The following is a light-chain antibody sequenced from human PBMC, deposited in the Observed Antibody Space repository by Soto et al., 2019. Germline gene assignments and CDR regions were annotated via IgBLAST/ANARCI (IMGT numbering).Light chain of an antibody. J-gene: IGKJ1*01. CDR3: QHYGRSPVT. V-gene: IGKV3-20*01. CDR2: GAS. CDR1: QSVSSSY. Sequence: EIVLTQSPGTLSLSPGERDTLSCRASQSVSSSYLAWYQQKPGQAPRLLIYGASSRATGNPDRFSGSGSGAGFSLTNSRLEPEYVVVYYCQHYGRSPVTFRQGTKVEIK.